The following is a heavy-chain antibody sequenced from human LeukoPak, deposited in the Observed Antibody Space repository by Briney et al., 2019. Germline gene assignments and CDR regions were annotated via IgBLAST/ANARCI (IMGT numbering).Heavy chain of an antibody. CDR3: AREGGSSSSALDY. CDR1: AFIFSGHW. J-gene: IGHJ4*02. Sequence: PGGSLRLSCEGSAFIFSGHWMNWVRQTPGKGLEWVSAISSNGGSMYYADSVKGRFTISRDNSMHTLYLQMNSLRAEDTAVYYCAREGGSSSSALDYWGQGTLVTVSS. D-gene: IGHD6-6*01. CDR2: ISSNGGSM. V-gene: IGHV3-23*01.